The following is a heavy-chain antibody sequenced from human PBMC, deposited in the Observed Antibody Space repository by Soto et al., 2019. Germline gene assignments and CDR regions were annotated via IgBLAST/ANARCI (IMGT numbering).Heavy chain of an antibody. V-gene: IGHV4-39*01. CDR3: ARQINGDYGPLAY. CDR2: IYYSGST. D-gene: IGHD4-17*01. Sequence: SETLSLTCPVSGFSISSSSYYWGWIRQPPGKGLEWIGSIYYSGSTYYNPSLKSRVTISVDTSKNQFSLKLSSVTAADTAVYYCARQINGDYGPLAYWGQGTLVTVSP. CDR1: GFSISSSSYY. J-gene: IGHJ4*02.